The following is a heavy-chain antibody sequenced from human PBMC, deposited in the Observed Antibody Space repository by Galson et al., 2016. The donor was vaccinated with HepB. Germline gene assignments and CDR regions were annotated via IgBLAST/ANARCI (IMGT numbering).Heavy chain of an antibody. Sequence: SLRLSCAASTFTFSNYAMSWVRQAPGKGLEWVPSISGSGGSTYYADSVKGRFAISRDNSENTLYLQMNSLRAEDTAVYYCAQAGSGYYVGEYFQNWGQGTLITVSS. V-gene: IGHV3-23*01. CDR3: AQAGSGYYVGEYFQN. CDR2: ISGSGGST. D-gene: IGHD3-22*01. CDR1: TFTFSNYA. J-gene: IGHJ1*01.